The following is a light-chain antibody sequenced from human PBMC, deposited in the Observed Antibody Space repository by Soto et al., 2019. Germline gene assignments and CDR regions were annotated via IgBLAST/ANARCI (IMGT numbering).Light chain of an antibody. J-gene: IGKJ2*01. CDR2: KAS. Sequence: DIQMTQSPSTLSASVGDRVTITCRASQSISNWLDWFQQTPGKAPKLLMYKASSLESGVPSRFSGSGSGTEFTLTISSLQPDDFATYYCKQYNTYPYTFGQGTKLEIK. CDR1: QSISNW. CDR3: KQYNTYPYT. V-gene: IGKV1-5*03.